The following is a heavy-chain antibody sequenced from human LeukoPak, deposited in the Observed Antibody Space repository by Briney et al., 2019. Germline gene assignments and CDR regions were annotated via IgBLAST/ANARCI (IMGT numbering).Heavy chain of an antibody. Sequence: GGSLRLSCAASGFTFDDYAMHWVRQAPGKGLEWVSGISWNSGSIGYADSVKGRFTISRDNAKNSLYLQMNSLRAEDTALYYCAKDRAAAGQYYFDYWGQGTLVTVSS. CDR3: AKDRAAAGQYYFDY. CDR1: GFTFDDYA. CDR2: ISWNSGSI. J-gene: IGHJ4*02. D-gene: IGHD6-13*01. V-gene: IGHV3-9*01.